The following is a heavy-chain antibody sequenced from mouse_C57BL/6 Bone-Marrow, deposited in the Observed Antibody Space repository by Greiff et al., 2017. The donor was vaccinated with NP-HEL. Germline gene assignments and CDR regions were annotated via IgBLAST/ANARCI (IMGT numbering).Heavy chain of an antibody. V-gene: IGHV14-4*01. Sequence: VQLKQSGAELVRPGASVKLSCTASGFNIKDDYMHWVKQRPEQGLEWIGWIDPENGDTEYASKFQGKATITADTSSNTAYLQLSSLTSEDTAVYYCANWDAFDYWGQGTTLTVSS. CDR1: GFNIKDDY. D-gene: IGHD4-1*01. J-gene: IGHJ2*01. CDR3: ANWDAFDY. CDR2: IDPENGDT.